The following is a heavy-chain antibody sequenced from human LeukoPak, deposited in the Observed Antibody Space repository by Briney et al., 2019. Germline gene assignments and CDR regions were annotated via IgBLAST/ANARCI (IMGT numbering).Heavy chain of an antibody. V-gene: IGHV3-48*03. CDR3: ARGPLYYYDSSGYAFDY. CDR1: GFTFSSYE. J-gene: IGHJ4*02. CDR2: ISSSGSTI. Sequence: PGGSLRLSCAASGFTFSSYEMQWVRQAPGKGLEWVSYISSSGSTIYHADSVKGRFTISRDNAKNSLYLQMNSLRAEDTAVYYCARGPLYYYDSSGYAFDYWGQGTLVTVSS. D-gene: IGHD3-22*01.